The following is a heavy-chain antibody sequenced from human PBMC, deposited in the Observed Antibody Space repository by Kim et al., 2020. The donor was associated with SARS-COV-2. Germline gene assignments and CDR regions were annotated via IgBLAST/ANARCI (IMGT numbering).Heavy chain of an antibody. Sequence: SETLSLTCTVSGGSISSGDYYWSWIRQPPGKGLEWIGYIYYSGSTYYNPSLKSRVTISVDTSKNQFSLKLSSVTAADTAVYYCARKLRTTLYWFDPWGQGTLVTVSS. J-gene: IGHJ5*02. CDR2: IYYSGST. CDR1: GGSISSGDYY. CDR3: ARKLRTTLYWFDP. V-gene: IGHV4-30-4*01. D-gene: IGHD1-7*01.